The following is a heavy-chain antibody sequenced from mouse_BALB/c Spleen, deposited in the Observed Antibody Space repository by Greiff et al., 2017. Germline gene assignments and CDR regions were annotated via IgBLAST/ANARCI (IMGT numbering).Heavy chain of an antibody. D-gene: IGHD2-4*01. J-gene: IGHJ4*01. Sequence: VQLQQPGAELVRPGASVKLSCKASGYTFTSYWINWVKQRPGQGLEWIGNIYPSDSYTNYNQKFKDKATLTVDKSSSTAYMQLSSPTSEDSAVYYCTRGKLITTGAMDYWGQGTSVTVSS. CDR2: IYPSDSYT. V-gene: IGHV1-69*02. CDR3: TRGKLITTGAMDY. CDR1: GYTFTSYW.